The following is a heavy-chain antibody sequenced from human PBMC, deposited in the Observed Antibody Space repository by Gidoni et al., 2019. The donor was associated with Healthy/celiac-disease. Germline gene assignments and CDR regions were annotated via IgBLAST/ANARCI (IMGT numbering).Heavy chain of an antibody. D-gene: IGHD6-19*01. CDR3: AKDISRSQWLVPDY. CDR1: GFTFDDYA. CDR2: IRWNSGSI. Sequence: EVQLVESGGGLVQPGRSLRLSCAASGFTFDDYAMHWVRQAPGKGLEWVSGIRWNSGSIGYADSVKGRFTISRDNAKNSLYLQMNSLRAEDTALYYCAKDISRSQWLVPDYWGQGTLVTVSS. V-gene: IGHV3-9*01. J-gene: IGHJ4*02.